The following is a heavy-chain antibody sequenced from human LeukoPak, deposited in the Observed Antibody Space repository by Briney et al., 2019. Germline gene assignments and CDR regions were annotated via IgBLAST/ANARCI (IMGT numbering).Heavy chain of an antibody. D-gene: IGHD3-3*01. CDR1: GYSISSGYY. Sequence: SETLSLTCVVSGYSISSGYYWGWIRQPPGKGLEWIGSIYHSGSTYYNPSLKSRVTISVDTSKNQFSLKLSSVTAADTAVYYCARQLGVLRFLEWTPQGGYWGQGTLVTVSS. CDR2: IYHSGST. V-gene: IGHV4-38-2*01. J-gene: IGHJ4*02. CDR3: ARQLGVLRFLEWTPQGGY.